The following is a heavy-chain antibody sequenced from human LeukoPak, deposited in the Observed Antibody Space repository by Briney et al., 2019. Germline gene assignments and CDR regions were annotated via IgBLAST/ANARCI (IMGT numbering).Heavy chain of an antibody. Sequence: SETLSLTCTVSSGSISSGGYCWSWLRQHPGKGLEWIVYIYYSGSTYYNPSLKSRVAISVDTSKNQFSLKLSSVTAADTAVYYCARDQVVVPTNSYGMDVWGQGTTVTVSS. CDR1: SGSISSGGYC. J-gene: IGHJ6*02. V-gene: IGHV4-31*03. CDR3: ARDQVVVPTNSYGMDV. D-gene: IGHD2-2*01. CDR2: IYYSGST.